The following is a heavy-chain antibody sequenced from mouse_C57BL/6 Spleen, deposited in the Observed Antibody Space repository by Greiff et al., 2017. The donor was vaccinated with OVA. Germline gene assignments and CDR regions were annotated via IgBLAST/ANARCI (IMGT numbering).Heavy chain of an antibody. J-gene: IGHJ1*03. D-gene: IGHD2-1*01. V-gene: IGHV5-16*01. CDR2: INYDGSST. CDR1: GFTFSDYY. CDR3: ARENIYYGNYEGDWYFDV. Sequence: EVHLVESEGGLVQPGSSMKLSCTASGFTFSDYYMAWVRQVPEKGLEWVANINYDGSSTYYLDSLKSRFIISRDNAKNILYLQMSSLKSVDTATYYCARENIYYGNYEGDWYFDVWGTGTTVTVSS.